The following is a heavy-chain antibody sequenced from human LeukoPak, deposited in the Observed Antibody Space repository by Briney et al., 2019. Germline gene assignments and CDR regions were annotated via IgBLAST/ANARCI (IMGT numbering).Heavy chain of an antibody. V-gene: IGHV1-69*01. D-gene: IGHD3-10*01. CDR2: IIPIFGSS. Sequence: GSSVKVSCKASGGTFSSSAISWVRQAPGQGLEWLGGIIPIFGSSNYAQNFQDRVTITADESTSTAYMELRSLRSDDTAVYYCARDPIWFGEPGPFDYWGQGTLVTVSS. CDR1: GGTFSSSA. J-gene: IGHJ4*02. CDR3: ARDPIWFGEPGPFDY.